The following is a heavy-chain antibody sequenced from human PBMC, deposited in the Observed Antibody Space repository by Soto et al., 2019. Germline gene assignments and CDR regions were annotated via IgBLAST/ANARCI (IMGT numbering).Heavy chain of an antibody. Sequence: ASVKVSCKASGYTFTTYGISWVRQAPGQGLEWMGWISAYNGNTNYAQKLQGRVTMTTDTSTSTAYMELRSLRSDDTAVYYCARGGRMKEDIVLMVYAPPINHYYYYGMDVWGQGTTVTVPS. CDR1: GYTFTTYG. CDR3: ARGGRMKEDIVLMVYAPPINHYYYYGMDV. D-gene: IGHD2-8*01. CDR2: ISAYNGNT. J-gene: IGHJ6*02. V-gene: IGHV1-18*01.